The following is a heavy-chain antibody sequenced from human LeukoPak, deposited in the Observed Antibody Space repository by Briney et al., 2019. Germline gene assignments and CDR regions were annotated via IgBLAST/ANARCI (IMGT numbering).Heavy chain of an antibody. CDR1: GYTLTELS. Sequence: ASVKVSCKVSGYTLTELSMHWVRQAPGKGLEWMGGFDPEDGETIYAQKLQGRVTMTTDTSTSTAYMELRSLRSDDTAVYYCARDPYYDSSGYTYFDYWGQGTLVTVSS. V-gene: IGHV1-24*01. J-gene: IGHJ4*02. D-gene: IGHD3-22*01. CDR2: FDPEDGET. CDR3: ARDPYYDSSGYTYFDY.